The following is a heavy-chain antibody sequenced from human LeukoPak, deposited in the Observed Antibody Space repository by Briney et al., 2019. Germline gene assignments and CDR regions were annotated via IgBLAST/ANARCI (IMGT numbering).Heavy chain of an antibody. J-gene: IGHJ4*02. V-gene: IGHV1-46*01. CDR2: INPSGGST. Sequence: ASVKVSCKASGYTFTSYYMHWVRQAPGQGLEWMGIINPSGGSTSYAQKFQGRVTITADKSTSTAYTELSSLRSEDTAVYYCARSDLAIAAAWNYYDYWGQGTLVTVSS. CDR3: ARSDLAIAAAWNYYDY. CDR1: GYTFTSYY. D-gene: IGHD6-13*01.